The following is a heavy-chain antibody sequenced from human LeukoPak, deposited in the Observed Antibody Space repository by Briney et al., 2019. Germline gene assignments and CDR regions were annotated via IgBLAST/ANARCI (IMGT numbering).Heavy chain of an antibody. V-gene: IGHV3-7*01. Sequence: GGSLRLSCAASGLTFSSYWMSWVRQAPGKGLEWVANIKQDGSEKYYVDSVKGRFTISRDNAKNSLYLQMNSLRAEDTAVYYCARKVADDYWGQGTLVTVSS. J-gene: IGHJ4*02. CDR2: IKQDGSEK. CDR1: GLTFSSYW. D-gene: IGHD2-15*01. CDR3: ARKVADDY.